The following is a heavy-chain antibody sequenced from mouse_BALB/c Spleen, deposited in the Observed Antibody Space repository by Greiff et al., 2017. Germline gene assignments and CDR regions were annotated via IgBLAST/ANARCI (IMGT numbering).Heavy chain of an antibody. CDR2: ISSGGSYT. D-gene: IGHD4-1*01. CDR3: ARDVGGYYFDY. CDR1: GFTFSSYA. J-gene: IGHJ2*01. Sequence: EVQRVESGGGLVKPGGSLKLSCAASGFTFSSYAMSWVRQSPEKRLEWVAEISSGGSYTYYPDTVTGRFTISRDNAKNTLYLEMSSLRSEDTAMYYCARDVGGYYFDYWGQGTTLTVSS. V-gene: IGHV5-9-4*01.